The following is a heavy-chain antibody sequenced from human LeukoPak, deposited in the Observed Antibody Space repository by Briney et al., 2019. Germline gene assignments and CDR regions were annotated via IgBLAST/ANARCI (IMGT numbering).Heavy chain of an antibody. J-gene: IGHJ3*02. V-gene: IGHV7-4-1*02. Sequence: ASVKVSCKASGYTFTGYYMHWVRQAPGQGLEWMGWINTNTGNPTYAQGFTGRFVFSLDTSVSTAYLQISSLKAEDTAVYYCAINAGYSSSWYAVGLDAFDIWGQGTMVTVSS. D-gene: IGHD6-13*01. CDR1: GYTFTGYY. CDR3: AINAGYSSSWYAVGLDAFDI. CDR2: INTNTGNP.